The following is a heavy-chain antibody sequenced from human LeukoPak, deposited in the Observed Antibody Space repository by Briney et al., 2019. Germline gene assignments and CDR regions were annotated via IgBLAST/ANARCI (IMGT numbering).Heavy chain of an antibody. J-gene: IGHJ4*02. D-gene: IGHD3-3*01. CDR3: AKDTVSEPFWSGYDSFDY. Sequence: GSLRLSFAASGFTFSRYAMRWGRDPPGKGLGWGSAFSGSGGSTYYADPVKGRFTISRDNSQNTLYLQMHSLRAEDTGVYYCAKDTVSEPFWSGYDSFDYWGQGTLVTVS. CDR1: GFTFSRYA. CDR2: FSGSGGST. V-gene: IGHV3-23*01.